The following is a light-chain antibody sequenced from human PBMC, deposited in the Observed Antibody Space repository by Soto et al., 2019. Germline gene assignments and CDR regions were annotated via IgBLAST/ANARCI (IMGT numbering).Light chain of an antibody. V-gene: IGKV1-9*01. CDR2: AAS. CDR3: QKLNSYPRT. J-gene: IGKJ1*01. Sequence: DIQLTQSPSFLSASVGDRVTITCRASQGISSYLAWYQQKPGKAPKLLIYAASTLQSEVPSRFSGSGSGTDFNLTISSLQPEDFGTYYCQKLNSYPRTFGQGTKVEIK. CDR1: QGISSY.